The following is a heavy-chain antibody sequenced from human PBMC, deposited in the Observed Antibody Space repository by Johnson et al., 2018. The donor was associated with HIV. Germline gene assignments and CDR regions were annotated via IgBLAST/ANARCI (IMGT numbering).Heavy chain of an antibody. CDR1: GFSFDEYG. CDR3: ARDGWFGEGAFDI. Sequence: VQLVESGGGVVRPGGSLRLSCAASGFSFDEYGMTRDRQVPGRGPEWVAVISYDGSNKYYADSVKGRFTISRDNSKNTLYLQMNSLRAEDTAVYYCARDGWFGEGAFDIWGQGTMVTVSS. CDR2: ISYDGSNK. J-gene: IGHJ3*02. V-gene: IGHV3-30*03. D-gene: IGHD3-10*01.